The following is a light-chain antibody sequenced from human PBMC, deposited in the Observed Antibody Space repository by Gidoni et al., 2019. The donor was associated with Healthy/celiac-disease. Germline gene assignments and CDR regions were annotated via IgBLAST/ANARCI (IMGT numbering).Light chain of an antibody. CDR2: AAS. CDR1: QSISSY. J-gene: IGKJ2*01. V-gene: IGKV1-39*01. CDR3: QQSYNTPYT. Sequence: DIQTTQSPSSLSASVGDRVTITCRASQSISSYLNWYQQKPGKAPKLLIYAASSLQSGVPSRFSGSGSGTDFTLTISSLQPEDFATYCCQQSYNTPYTFGQGTKLEIK.